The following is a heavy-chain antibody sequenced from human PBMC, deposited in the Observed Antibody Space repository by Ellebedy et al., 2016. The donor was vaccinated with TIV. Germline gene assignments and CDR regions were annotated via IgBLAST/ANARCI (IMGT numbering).Heavy chain of an antibody. V-gene: IGHV1-18*01. CDR1: GYTFTSFG. D-gene: IGHD2-21*02. J-gene: IGHJ4*02. CDR3: ARGGNYYTSSGDYRYYFDY. CDR2: ISWYNGNT. Sequence: AASVKVSCKASGYTFTSFGIIWVRQAPGQGLEWMGWISWYNGNTKYGQTFQGRLTITTDTSTSTAYMELRRLRPDDTAVYFCARGGNYYTSSGDYRYYFDYWGQGTLVTVSS.